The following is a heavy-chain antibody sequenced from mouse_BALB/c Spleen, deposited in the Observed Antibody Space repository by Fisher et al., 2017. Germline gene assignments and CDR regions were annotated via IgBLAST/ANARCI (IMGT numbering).Heavy chain of an antibody. Sequence: KFKGKATLTVDKSSSTAYMELRSLTSEDSAVYYCARFSRYFDVWGAGTTVTVS. V-gene: IGHV1-26*01. CDR3: ARFSRYFDV. J-gene: IGHJ1*01.